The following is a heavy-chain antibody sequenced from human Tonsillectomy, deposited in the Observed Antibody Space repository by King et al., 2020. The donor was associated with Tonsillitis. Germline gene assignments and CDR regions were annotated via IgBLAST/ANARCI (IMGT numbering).Heavy chain of an antibody. V-gene: IGHV4-39*01. J-gene: IGHJ4*02. Sequence: LQLQESGPGLVKPSETLSLTCTVSGGSISSSSYYWGWIRQPPGKGLEWIGSIYYSGSTYYNPSLKSRVTISVDTSKNQFSLKLSSVTAADTAVYYCARLQVWSSSSFDYWGQGTLVTVSS. CDR3: ARLQVWSSSSFDY. CDR2: IYYSGST. CDR1: GGSISSSSYY. D-gene: IGHD6-6*01.